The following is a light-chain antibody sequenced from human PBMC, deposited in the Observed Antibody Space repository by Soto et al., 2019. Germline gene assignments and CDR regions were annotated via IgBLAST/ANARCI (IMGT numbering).Light chain of an antibody. CDR3: TSYTSSTTNYV. CDR2: EVS. Sequence: QSALTQPASVSGSPGQSITISCTGTNSDIGGYDYVSWYQHHSGKAPKLMIYEVSNRPSGVSNRFSDSKSGNTASLTISGLQAEDEADYYCTSYTSSTTNYVFGSGTKLTVL. J-gene: IGLJ1*01. CDR1: NSDIGGYDY. V-gene: IGLV2-14*01.